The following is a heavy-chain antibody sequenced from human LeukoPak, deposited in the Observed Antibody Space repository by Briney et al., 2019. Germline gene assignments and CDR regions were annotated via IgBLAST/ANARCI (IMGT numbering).Heavy chain of an antibody. CDR2: IIPILGIA. CDR3: AKTRAGYSSSSNYFDY. Sequence: SVKVSCKASGGTFSSYAISWVRQAPGQGLEWMGRIIPILGIANYAQKFQGRVTITTDESTSTAYMELSSLRSEDTAVYYCAKTRAGYSSSSNYFDYWGQGTLVTVSS. CDR1: GGTFSSYA. V-gene: IGHV1-69*04. J-gene: IGHJ4*02. D-gene: IGHD6-6*01.